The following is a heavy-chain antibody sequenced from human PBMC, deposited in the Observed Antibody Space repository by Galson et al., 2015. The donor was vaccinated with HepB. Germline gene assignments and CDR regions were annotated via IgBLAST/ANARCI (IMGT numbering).Heavy chain of an antibody. CDR1: GFTFSSYA. J-gene: IGHJ4*02. D-gene: IGHD2-2*01. CDR3: VKDSDIVVVPAAIPEWGYFDY. CDR2: ISSNGGST. V-gene: IGHV3-64D*06. Sequence: SLRLSCAASGFTFSSYAMHWVRQAPGKGLEYVSAISSNGGSTYYADSVKGRFTISRDNSKNTLYLQMSSLRAEDTAVYYCVKDSDIVVVPAAIPEWGYFDYWGQGTLVTVSS.